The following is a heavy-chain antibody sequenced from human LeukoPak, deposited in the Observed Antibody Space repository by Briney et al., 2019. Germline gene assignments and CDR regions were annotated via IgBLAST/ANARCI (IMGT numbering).Heavy chain of an antibody. CDR2: INQDGSGK. J-gene: IGHJ3*02. D-gene: IGHD3-10*01. CDR3: ARDLWSDGSGAWDAFDI. Sequence: PGGSLRLSCAASGFTFSNYWMSWVRQAPGKGLEWVANINQDGSGKYYVESVKGRFTISRDNAKNSLYLQMNSLRAEDTAVYYCARDLWSDGSGAWDAFDIWGQGTMVTVSS. CDR1: GFTFSNYW. V-gene: IGHV3-7*01.